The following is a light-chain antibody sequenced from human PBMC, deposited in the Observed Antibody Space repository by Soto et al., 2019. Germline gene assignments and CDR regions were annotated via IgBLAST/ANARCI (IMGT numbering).Light chain of an antibody. J-gene: IGKJ2*01. CDR1: QSVSDW. CDR3: QQYNTFSPYT. V-gene: IGKV1-5*03. Sequence: DIQMTQSPSTLSASVGDRVTLTCRASQSVSDWLAWYQQKPGKAPKLLIYKASNLESGVPSRFSGSGSGTEFTLTISSLQPDDSATYSCQQYNTFSPYTFGQGTKLEIK. CDR2: KAS.